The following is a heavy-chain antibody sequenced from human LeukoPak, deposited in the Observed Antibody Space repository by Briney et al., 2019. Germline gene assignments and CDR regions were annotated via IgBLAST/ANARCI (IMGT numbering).Heavy chain of an antibody. CDR1: GVSISSYY. CDR3: ARTTEGYCSSASCFGFSYSYYMDV. J-gene: IGHJ6*03. V-gene: IGHV4-59*01. D-gene: IGHD2-2*01. CDR2: IYYSGST. Sequence: SETLSLTCTVSGVSISSYYWSWIRQPPGKGLEWIGYIYYSGSTNYNPSLKSRVTISVDTSKNQFSLKLSSVIAADTAVYYCARTTEGYCSSASCFGFSYSYYMDVWGKGTTVTISS.